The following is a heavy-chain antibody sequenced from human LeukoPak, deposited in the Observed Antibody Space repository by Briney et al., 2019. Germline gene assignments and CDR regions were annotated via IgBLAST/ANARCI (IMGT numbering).Heavy chain of an antibody. V-gene: IGHV1-18*01. Sequence: ASVKVSCKASGYTSTSFGISWVRQAPGQGLEWMGWINTYNGNTNYAQKLQGRVTMTTDTSTSTVYMELRSLRSDDTAVFYCARRYYYDSTGYYYFDYWGQGTLVTVSS. CDR1: GYTSTSFG. CDR2: INTYNGNT. CDR3: ARRYYYDSTGYYYFDY. D-gene: IGHD3-22*01. J-gene: IGHJ4*02.